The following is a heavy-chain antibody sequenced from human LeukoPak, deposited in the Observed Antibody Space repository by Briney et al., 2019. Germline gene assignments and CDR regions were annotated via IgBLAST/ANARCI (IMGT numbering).Heavy chain of an antibody. CDR3: ATLDYEDCADRVDA. J-gene: IGHJ4*02. CDR1: GYTLTELS. V-gene: IGHV1-24*01. Sequence: ASVKVSCKVSGYTLTELSMHWVRQAPGKGLEWMGGFDPEDGETIYAQKFQGRVTMTEDTSTDTAYMELSSLRSEDTAVYYCATLDYEDCADRVDAWGQGTLVTVSS. D-gene: IGHD3/OR15-3a*01. CDR2: FDPEDGET.